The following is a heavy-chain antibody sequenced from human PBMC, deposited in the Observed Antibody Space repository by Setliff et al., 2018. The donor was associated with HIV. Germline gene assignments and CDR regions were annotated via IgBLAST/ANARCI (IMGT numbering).Heavy chain of an antibody. Sequence: SAPLSLTCPFSGGSISSYYWSWIRQPPGKGLEWIGYIFYSASTNYNPSLKSRVTISVDASKTQFSLRLSSGTAADTAVYYCARGFLRSRRRWFDPWGQGTLVTVSS. CDR3: ARGFLRSRRRWFDP. J-gene: IGHJ5*02. V-gene: IGHV4-59*01. CDR1: GGSISSYY. CDR2: IFYSAST. D-gene: IGHD4-17*01.